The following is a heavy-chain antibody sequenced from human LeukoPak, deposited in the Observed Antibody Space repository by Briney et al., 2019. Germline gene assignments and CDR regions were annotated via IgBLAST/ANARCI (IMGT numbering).Heavy chain of an antibody. CDR1: GGSISSSNW. CDR3: ACYYDSSGYRFDY. J-gene: IGHJ4*02. Sequence: TASETLSLTCAVSGGSISSSNWWSWVRQPPGKGLEWIGEIYHTGSTNYHPSLKSRVTMSLDKSTNQFSLKLSSVTAADTAVYYCACYYDSSGYRFDYWGQGTLVTVSS. CDR2: IYHTGST. D-gene: IGHD3-22*01. V-gene: IGHV4-4*02.